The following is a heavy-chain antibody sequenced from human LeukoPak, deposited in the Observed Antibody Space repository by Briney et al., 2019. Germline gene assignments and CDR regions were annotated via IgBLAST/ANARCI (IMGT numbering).Heavy chain of an antibody. CDR3: ARAIFGVAWFDP. D-gene: IGHD3-3*02. Sequence: SVKVSCKASGYTFSTYDLIWVRQATGQGLEWMGWMNPNSGNTGYAQKFQGRVTMTRNTSISTAYMELSSLRSEDTAVYYCARAIFGVAWFDPWGQGTLVTVSS. J-gene: IGHJ5*02. CDR1: GYTFSTYD. V-gene: IGHV1-8*01. CDR2: MNPNSGNT.